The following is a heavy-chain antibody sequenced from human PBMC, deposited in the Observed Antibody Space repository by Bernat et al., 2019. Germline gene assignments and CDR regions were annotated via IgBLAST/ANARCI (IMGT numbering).Heavy chain of an antibody. CDR2: INTSGGST. J-gene: IGHJ4*02. CDR3: ARAGGGGSSPDGWYFDY. CDR1: GYTFTSDY. V-gene: IGHV1-46*01. Sequence: QVQLVQSGAEVKKPGASVKASCKASGYTFTSDYMHWVRQVPGQGLEWMGIINTSGGSTSYAQKFQGRVTMTRDTSTSTVYMELSSMRSEDTAVYYCARAGGGGSSPDGWYFDYWGKGTLVTVSS. D-gene: IGHD6-6*01.